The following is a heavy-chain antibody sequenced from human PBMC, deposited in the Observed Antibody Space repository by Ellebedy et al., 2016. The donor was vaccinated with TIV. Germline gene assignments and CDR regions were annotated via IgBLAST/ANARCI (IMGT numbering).Heavy chain of an antibody. CDR1: WGSMRPYY. CDR3: ARDRGLLGS. Sequence: MPSETLSLTCTVSWGSMRPYYWTWVRQPPGGGLGWVGYIFYNGMTNYNPSLKSRVTISVDTSKNQFSLTLTSVTAADTAFYYCARDRGLLGSWGQGTLVTVAS. J-gene: IGHJ5*02. V-gene: IGHV4-59*13. CDR2: IFYNGMT. D-gene: IGHD3-10*01.